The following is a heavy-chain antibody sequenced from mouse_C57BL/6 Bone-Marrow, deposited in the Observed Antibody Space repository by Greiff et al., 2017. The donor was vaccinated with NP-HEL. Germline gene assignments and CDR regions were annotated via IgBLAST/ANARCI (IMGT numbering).Heavy chain of an antibody. CDR1: GYTFTSYW. Sequence: QVQLKQPGAELVKPGASVKLSCKASGYTFTSYWMQWVKQRPGQGLEWIGEIDPSDSYTNYNQKFKGKATLTVDTSSSTAYMQLSSLTSEDSAVYYCARTLLRSYWYFDVWGTGTTVTVSS. CDR2: IDPSDSYT. J-gene: IGHJ1*03. CDR3: ARTLLRSYWYFDV. V-gene: IGHV1-50*01. D-gene: IGHD1-1*01.